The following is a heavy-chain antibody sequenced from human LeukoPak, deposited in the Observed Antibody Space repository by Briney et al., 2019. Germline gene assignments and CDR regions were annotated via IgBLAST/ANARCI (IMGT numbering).Heavy chain of an antibody. Sequence: PSETLSLTCAVYGGSFSGYSWSWIRQPPGEGLEWIGEINHSGSTNYNPSLKSRVTISVDMSKNHFSLRLSSVTAAETAMYYCARGTLYSGWSYYFDYWGQGSQVTVSS. D-gene: IGHD6-19*01. CDR1: GGSFSGYS. CDR2: INHSGST. CDR3: ARGTLYSGWSYYFDY. J-gene: IGHJ4*02. V-gene: IGHV4-34*01.